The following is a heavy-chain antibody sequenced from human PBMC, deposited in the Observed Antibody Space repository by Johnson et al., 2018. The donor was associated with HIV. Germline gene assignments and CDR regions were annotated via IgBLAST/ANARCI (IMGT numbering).Heavy chain of an antibody. CDR3: ARPGIVVLPAGAFDI. CDR1: GFTFSTYD. CDR2: IGSSGDT. D-gene: IGHD2-2*01. Sequence: VQLVESGGGLVQPGGSLRLSCAASGFTFSTYDMHWVRQATGKGLEWVSGIGSSGDTYYAGSVKGRFTICRENAKNSLCLQMNSLRGDDTAVYYCARPGIVVLPAGAFDIWGPGTMVTVSS. V-gene: IGHV3-13*01. J-gene: IGHJ3*02.